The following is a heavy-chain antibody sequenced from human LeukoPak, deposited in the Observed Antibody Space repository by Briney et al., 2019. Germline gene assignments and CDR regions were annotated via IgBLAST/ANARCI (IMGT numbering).Heavy chain of an antibody. CDR2: ISWNSGSI. D-gene: IGHD5-24*01. CDR1: GFTIDDYA. Sequence: GRSLRLSCAASGFTIDDYAMHWVRQAPGKGLERVSGISWNSGSIGYADSVKGRFTISRDNAKNSLYLQMNSLRAEDTALYYCAKEMATTPCFDNWGQGTLVTVSS. CDR3: AKEMATTPCFDN. V-gene: IGHV3-9*01. J-gene: IGHJ4*02.